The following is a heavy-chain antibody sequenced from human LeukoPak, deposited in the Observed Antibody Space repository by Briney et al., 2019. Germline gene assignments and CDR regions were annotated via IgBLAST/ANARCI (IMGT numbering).Heavy chain of an antibody. V-gene: IGHV4-39*01. CDR3: ARHLSGTTMAHYFDF. CDR1: GDSISSARNY. Sequence: SETLSLTCTVSGDSISSARNYWGWIRQSPGKGLEWLASIYSSGTSQSNPSLKSRVSISIDTSKNQFSLKLYSVTASDAAIYYCARHLSGTTMAHYFDFWGQGTLVTVSS. J-gene: IGHJ4*02. CDR2: IYSSGTS. D-gene: IGHD1-1*01.